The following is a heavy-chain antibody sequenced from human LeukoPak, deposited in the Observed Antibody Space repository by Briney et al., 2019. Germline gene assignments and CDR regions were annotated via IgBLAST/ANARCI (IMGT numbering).Heavy chain of an antibody. J-gene: IGHJ4*02. CDR1: GFTFGDHA. V-gene: IGHV3-49*04. Sequence: GGSLRLSCTTSGFTFGDHALSWVRQAPGKGLEDIASIRSYDDGGRAEYGASVNGRFTISRDDSKSIAYLEMNDLKTEDTAVYYCSRWQGGTQYFHYWGQGTLVTVSS. CDR3: SRWQGGTQYFHY. CDR2: IRSYDDGGRA.